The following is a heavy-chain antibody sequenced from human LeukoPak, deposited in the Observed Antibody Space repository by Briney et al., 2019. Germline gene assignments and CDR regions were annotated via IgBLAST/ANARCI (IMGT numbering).Heavy chain of an antibody. CDR1: VRFLYVYY. D-gene: IGHD2-8*01. CDR2: FNHSGST. Sequence: SETLSLLCALYVRFLYVYYGSWLRQPTGKGLEWIVEFNHSGSTNYNPSLKDGVTISVDTSKNQFSLKLSYVTAAETDVYYCARGMKGVESKRTVVPWGQGTLVTDSS. V-gene: IGHV4-34*01. J-gene: IGHJ5*02. CDR3: ARGMKGVESKRTVVP.